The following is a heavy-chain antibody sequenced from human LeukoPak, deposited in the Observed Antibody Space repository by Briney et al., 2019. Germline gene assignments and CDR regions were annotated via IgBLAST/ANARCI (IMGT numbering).Heavy chain of an antibody. CDR3: ARDRGGSYSAIDY. Sequence: GGSLGLSCAASGFTFSSYSMNWVRQAPGKGLEWVSFISSSSSTIYYADSVKGRFTISRDNAKNSLYLQMNSLRAEDTAVYYCARDRGGSYSAIDYWGQGTLVTVSS. J-gene: IGHJ4*02. CDR1: GFTFSSYS. CDR2: ISSSSSTI. V-gene: IGHV3-48*04. D-gene: IGHD1-26*01.